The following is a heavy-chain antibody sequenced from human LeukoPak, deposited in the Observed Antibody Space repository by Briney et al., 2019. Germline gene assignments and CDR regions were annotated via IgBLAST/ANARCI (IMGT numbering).Heavy chain of an antibody. V-gene: IGHV3-30*18. CDR1: GFTFSSYG. Sequence: PGRSLRLSCAASGFTFSSYGMHWVRQAPGKGLEWVAVISYDGSNKYYADSVKGRFTISRDNSKNTLYLQMNSLRAEDTAVYYCAKGFVALYSSSPLDYWGQGTLVTVSS. CDR3: AKGFVALYSSSPLDY. J-gene: IGHJ4*02. CDR2: ISYDGSNK. D-gene: IGHD6-6*01.